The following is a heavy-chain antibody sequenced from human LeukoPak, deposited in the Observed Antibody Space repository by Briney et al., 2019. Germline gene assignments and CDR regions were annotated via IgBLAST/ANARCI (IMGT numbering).Heavy chain of an antibody. D-gene: IGHD6-6*01. CDR2: INPNSGGT. CDR3: ARGGRAARPGNWFDP. J-gene: IGHJ5*02. V-gene: IGHV1-2*02. CDR1: GYTFTDYY. Sequence: ASVKVSCKASGYTFTDYYMHWVRQAPGQGLEWMGWINPNSGGTNYAQKFQGRVTMARDTSISTAYMELSGLRSDDTAVYYCARGGRAARPGNWFDPWGQGTLVTVSS.